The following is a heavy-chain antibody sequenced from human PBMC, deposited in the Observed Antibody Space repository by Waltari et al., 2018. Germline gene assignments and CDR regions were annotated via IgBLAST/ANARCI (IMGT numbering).Heavy chain of an antibody. Sequence: EVHLVESGGGLAHPGDSGRLSCAASGVIVSNNYMRWVRQPQGKGREWLSVIDGVGETSYADSVKGRFTISMDNSRNTLDLQINNVRAEDTAGYYCTSDHVLSGPLDWGQGTMVTVSS. CDR2: IDGVGET. D-gene: IGHD6-25*01. J-gene: IGHJ4*02. CDR1: GVIVSNNY. CDR3: TSDHVLSGPLD. V-gene: IGHV3-53*01.